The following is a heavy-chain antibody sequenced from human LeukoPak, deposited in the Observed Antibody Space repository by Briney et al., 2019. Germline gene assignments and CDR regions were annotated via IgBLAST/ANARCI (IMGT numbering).Heavy chain of an antibody. CDR1: GYSISSGYY. V-gene: IGHV4-38-2*02. CDR3: AREWDYYDSSGYLGYAFDI. CDR2: IYHSGST. D-gene: IGHD3-22*01. J-gene: IGHJ3*02. Sequence: SETLSLTCTVSGYSISSGYYWGWIRQPPGKGLEWIGSIYHSGSTYYNPSLKSRVTISVDTSENQFSLKLSSVTAADTAVYYCAREWDYYDSSGYLGYAFDIWGQGTMVTVSS.